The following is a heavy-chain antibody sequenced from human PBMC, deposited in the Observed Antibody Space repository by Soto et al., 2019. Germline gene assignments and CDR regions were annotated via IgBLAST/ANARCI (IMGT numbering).Heavy chain of an antibody. D-gene: IGHD2-15*01. J-gene: IGHJ4*02. V-gene: IGHV3-23*01. CDR3: AKDNGPYGAVGVCY. Sequence: QPWGSLRLSCAASGFTFSSYAMSWVRQAPGKGLEWVSAISGSGGSTYYADSVKSRFTISRDNSKNTLYLQMNSLRAEDTAVYYCAKDNGPYGAVGVCYWGQGTLVTVSS. CDR1: GFTFSSYA. CDR2: ISGSGGST.